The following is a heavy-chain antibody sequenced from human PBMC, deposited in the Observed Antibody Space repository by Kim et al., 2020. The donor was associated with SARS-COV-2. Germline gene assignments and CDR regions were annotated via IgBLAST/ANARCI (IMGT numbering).Heavy chain of an antibody. J-gene: IGHJ4*02. CDR2: IVPVLGII. CDR3: ARDRPYSDNYC. D-gene: IGHD2-15*01. V-gene: IGHV1-69*04. CDR1: GGTFTNYG. Sequence: SVKVSCKASGGTFTNYGFHWVRQAPGHGLEWMGRIVPVLGIINHAQRFQDRVTFTADKSTTTVYMDLSNLTSDDTAVYFCARDRPYSDNYCWGRGTLVTVSS.